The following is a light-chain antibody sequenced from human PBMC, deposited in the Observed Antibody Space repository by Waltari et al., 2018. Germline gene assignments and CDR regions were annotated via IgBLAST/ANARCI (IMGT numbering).Light chain of an antibody. CDR1: SSDIGAYKY. CDR2: EVS. V-gene: IGLV2-14*01. J-gene: IGLJ2*01. CDR3: SSYTGKTTLVT. Sequence: QSALTQPASVSGSPGQSITISCSGTSSDIGAYKYVSWYQQHPGKAPTLVISEVSNRPAGVSDRFTGSKSVNTASLTISGLQTSDEALYYCSSYTGKTTLVTFGGGTKVTVL.